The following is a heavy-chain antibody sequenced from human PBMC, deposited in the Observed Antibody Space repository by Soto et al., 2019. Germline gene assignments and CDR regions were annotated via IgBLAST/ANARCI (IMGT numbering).Heavy chain of an antibody. CDR1: GLSFSSYA. CDR3: ASGDFASGSYHLSAF. J-gene: IGHJ4*02. V-gene: IGHV3-30*04. CDR2: LSFDARNE. Sequence: SLRLSCAASGLSFSSYAVHWVRQAPGKGLEWVAVLSFDARNEYYADAVRGRITASRDNSKNTLYLQMNSLRPEDTAIYYCASGDFASGSYHLSAFWGQGTLVTVSS. D-gene: IGHD3-10*01.